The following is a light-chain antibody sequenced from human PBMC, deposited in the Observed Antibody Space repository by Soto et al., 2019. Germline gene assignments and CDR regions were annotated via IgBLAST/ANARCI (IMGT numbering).Light chain of an antibody. CDR1: QSVSSY. V-gene: IGKV3-11*01. CDR2: VAS. J-gene: IGKJ1*01. Sequence: EIVLTQSPATLSLSPGERATLSCRASQSVSSYLAWYQQKPGQAPRLLIYVASNRATGIPARFSGSGSGTDYILTISRLADKDFSVYYSQQRRNLPGTFGQGAKVKMK. CDR3: QQRRNLPGT.